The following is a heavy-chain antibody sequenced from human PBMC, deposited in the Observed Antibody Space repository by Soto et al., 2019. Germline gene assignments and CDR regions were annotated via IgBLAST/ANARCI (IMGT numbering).Heavy chain of an antibody. CDR3: AKDWGATRAPRYYGMDV. J-gene: IGHJ6*02. V-gene: IGHV3-30*18. CDR1: GFTFSSYG. CDR2: ISYDGSNK. Sequence: PGGSLRLSCAAPGFTFSSYGMHWVRQAPGKGLEWVAVISYDGSNKYYADSVKGRFTISRDNSKNTLYLQMNSLRAEDTAVYYCAKDWGATRAPRYYGMDVWGQGTTVTVSS. D-gene: IGHD1-26*01.